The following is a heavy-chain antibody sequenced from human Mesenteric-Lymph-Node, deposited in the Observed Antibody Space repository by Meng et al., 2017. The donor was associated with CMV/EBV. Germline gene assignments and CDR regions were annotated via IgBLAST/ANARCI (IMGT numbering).Heavy chain of an antibody. V-gene: IGHV4-61*01. CDR1: GGSVSSDNYY. CDR2: IYYSGST. CDR3: ARDFGVATTSGRFDP. J-gene: IGHJ5*02. Sequence: SGGSVSSDNYYWSWIRQPPGKRLEWIGYIYYSGSTNYHPSLKSRVTISVDTSKNQFSLKLTSVTAADTAVYYCARDFGVATTSGRFDPWGQGTLVTVSS. D-gene: IGHD3-3*01.